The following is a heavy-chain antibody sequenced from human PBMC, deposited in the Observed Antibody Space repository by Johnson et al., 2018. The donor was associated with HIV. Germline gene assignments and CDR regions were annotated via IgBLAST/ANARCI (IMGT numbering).Heavy chain of an antibody. CDR3: TTEGDAFDI. Sequence: VQLVESGGGLVKPGGSLRLSCAASGFTFSYAWMNWVRQAPGKGLEWVGRLKSKVDGGTTDYEAPVKDRFTISRDDSKNTLNLQMSSLRTEDAAVYYCTTEGDAFDIWGQGTMVTVSS. J-gene: IGHJ3*02. CDR1: GFTFSYAW. V-gene: IGHV3-15*01. CDR2: LKSKVDGGTT.